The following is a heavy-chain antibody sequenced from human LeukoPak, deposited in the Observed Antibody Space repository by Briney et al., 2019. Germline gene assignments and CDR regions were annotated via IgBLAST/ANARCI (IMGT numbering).Heavy chain of an antibody. CDR2: ISAYNGNT. J-gene: IGHJ6*02. Sequence: ASVKVSCKASGYTFTSYGISWVRQAPGQGLEWMGWISAYNGNTNYAQKLQGRVTMTTDTSTSTAYMELRSLRSDDTAVYYCARGVCTNSICYGPYYYYGMDVWGQGTTVTVSS. CDR3: ARGVCTNSICYGPYYYYGMDV. V-gene: IGHV1-18*01. D-gene: IGHD2-8*01. CDR1: GYTFTSYG.